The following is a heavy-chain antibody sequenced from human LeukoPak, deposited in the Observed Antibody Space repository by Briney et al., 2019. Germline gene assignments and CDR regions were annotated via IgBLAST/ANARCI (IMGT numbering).Heavy chain of an antibody. Sequence: PSETLSLTCTVSVGSIGSDYWTWIRQPPGKGREDIGYIYYTGGTNYNPSLKSRVTISVDTSKNQFSLKLISVTAADTAVYFCAKYGNSGWVIDNWGQGTLVTVSS. J-gene: IGHJ4*02. V-gene: IGHV4-59*08. CDR3: AKYGNSGWVIDN. CDR2: IYYTGGT. D-gene: IGHD6-19*01. CDR1: VGSIGSDY.